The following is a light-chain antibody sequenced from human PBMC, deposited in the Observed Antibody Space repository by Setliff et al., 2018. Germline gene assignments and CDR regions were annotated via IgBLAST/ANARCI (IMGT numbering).Light chain of an antibody. CDR2: DVS. Sequence: QSALTQPASVSGSPGQSITISCTGTSSDVGGYNYVSWYQQHPGKAPKLMIYDVSNRPSGVSSRFSGSKSANTASLTISGLQAEDEADYYCSSYAGSSTLYVFGTGTKVTVL. CDR3: SSYAGSSTLYV. CDR1: SSDVGGYNY. J-gene: IGLJ1*01. V-gene: IGLV2-14*03.